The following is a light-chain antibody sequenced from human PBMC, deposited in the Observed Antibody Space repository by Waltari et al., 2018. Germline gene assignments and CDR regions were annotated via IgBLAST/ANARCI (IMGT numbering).Light chain of an antibody. J-gene: IGLJ2*01. V-gene: IGLV4-69*01. CDR2: IDGGGRH. CDR3: QTWDTDVVV. CDR1: SEHSAYA. Sequence: QLAVTQSPSASASLGASVKLTCPLSSEHSAYAIAWHQQQPEKGPRFLMKIDGGGRHSKGDGIPFRFSGSSSGAERYLTISSLQYEDEADYYCQTWDTDVVVFGGGTKLTVL.